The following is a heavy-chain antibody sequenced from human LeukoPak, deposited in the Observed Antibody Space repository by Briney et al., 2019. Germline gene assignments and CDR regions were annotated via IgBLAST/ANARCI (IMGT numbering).Heavy chain of an antibody. V-gene: IGHV3-48*03. D-gene: IGHD3-22*01. CDR3: ATWAHSGYWIATFDY. Sequence: GGSLRLSCAASGFTFSSYEMNWVRQAPGKGLEWVSYISSSGSTIYYADSVKGRFTISRDNSKNTLYLQTNSLRVEDTAVYYCATWAHSGYWIATFDYWGQGTLVTVSS. CDR1: GFTFSSYE. J-gene: IGHJ4*02. CDR2: ISSSGSTI.